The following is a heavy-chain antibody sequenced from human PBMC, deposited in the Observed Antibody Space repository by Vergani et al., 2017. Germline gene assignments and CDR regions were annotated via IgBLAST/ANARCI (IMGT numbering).Heavy chain of an antibody. CDR2: IYHSGST. V-gene: IGHV4-30-2*01. J-gene: IGHJ6*03. Sequence: QLQLQESASGLVKPSQTLSLTCAVSGGSISSGGYSWSWIRQPPGKGLEWIGYIYHSGSTYYNPSLKSRVTISVDRSKNQFSLKLRSVTAADTAVYYWARGLGGSPPDYYYYMDVWGKGTTVTVSS. CDR1: GGSISSGGYS. CDR3: ARGLGGSPPDYYYYMDV. D-gene: IGHD1-26*01.